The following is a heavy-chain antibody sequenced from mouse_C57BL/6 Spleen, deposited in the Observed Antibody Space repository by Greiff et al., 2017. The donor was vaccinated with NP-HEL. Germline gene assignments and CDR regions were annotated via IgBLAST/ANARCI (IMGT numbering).Heavy chain of an antibody. CDR3: ARWDGNYDYAMDY. V-gene: IGHV7-3*01. J-gene: IGHJ4*01. D-gene: IGHD2-1*01. CDR1: GFTFTDYY. CDR2: IRNKANGYTT. Sequence: EVHLVESGGGLVQPGGSLSLSCAASGFTFTDYYMSWVRQPPGKALEWLGFIRNKANGYTTEYSASVKGRFTISRDNSQSILYLQMNALRAEDSATYYCARWDGNYDYAMDYWGQGTSVTVSS.